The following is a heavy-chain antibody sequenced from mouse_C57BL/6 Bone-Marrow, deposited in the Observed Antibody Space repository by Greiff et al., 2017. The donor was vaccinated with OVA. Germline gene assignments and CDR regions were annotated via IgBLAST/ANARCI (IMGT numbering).Heavy chain of an antibody. V-gene: IGHV14-4*01. Sequence: EVHLVESGAELVRPGASVKLSCTASGFTINDDYMHWVKQRPEQGLEWIGWIDPENGDTEYASKFKGKATLTADKSSSTAYMQLNSLTSEDSAVYFYARFGGYDMDYWGQGTSVTVSS. CDR2: IDPENGDT. D-gene: IGHD1-1*02. CDR1: GFTINDDY. CDR3: ARFGGYDMDY. J-gene: IGHJ4*01.